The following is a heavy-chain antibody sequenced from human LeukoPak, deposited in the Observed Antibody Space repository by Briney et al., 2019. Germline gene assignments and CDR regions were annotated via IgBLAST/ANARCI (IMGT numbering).Heavy chain of an antibody. D-gene: IGHD4-17*01. J-gene: IGHJ6*03. CDR3: ARVFHGSVGDYVELYYYYCYMDV. CDR2: ISSSGSTI. V-gene: IGHV3-48*03. CDR1: GFTFSSYE. Sequence: GGSLRLSCAASGFTFSSYEMNWVRQAPGKGLEWVSYISSSGSTIYYADSVKGRFTISRDNAKNSLYLQMNSLRAEDTAVYYCARVFHGSVGDYVELYYYYCYMDVWGKGTTVTVSS.